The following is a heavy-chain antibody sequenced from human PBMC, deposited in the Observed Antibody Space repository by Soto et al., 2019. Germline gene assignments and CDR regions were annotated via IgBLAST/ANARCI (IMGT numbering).Heavy chain of an antibody. D-gene: IGHD6-19*01. CDR2: IKQDGSEK. Sequence: GGSLRLSCAASGFTFSRYWMSWVRQAPGKGLEWVANIKQDGSEKYYVDSVKGRFAISRDNAKNSLYLQMNSLRVDDTAVYYCARDTSSGCDYWGQGTLVTVSS. V-gene: IGHV3-7*04. CDR1: GFTFSRYW. J-gene: IGHJ4*02. CDR3: ARDTSSGCDY.